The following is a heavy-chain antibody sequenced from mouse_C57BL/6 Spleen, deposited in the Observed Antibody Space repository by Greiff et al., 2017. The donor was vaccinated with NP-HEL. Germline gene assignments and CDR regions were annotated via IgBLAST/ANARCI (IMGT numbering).Heavy chain of an antibody. CDR3: ANYGSSVLGYFDV. CDR1: GYSFTGYY. CDR2: INPSTGGT. J-gene: IGHJ1*03. Sequence: EVQLQQSGPELVKPGASVKISCKASGYSFTGYYMNWVKQSPEKSLEWIGEINPSTGGTTYNQKFKAKATLTVDKYSSTAYMQLKSLTSEDSAVYYGANYGSSVLGYFDVWGTGTTVTVSS. D-gene: IGHD1-1*01. V-gene: IGHV1-42*01.